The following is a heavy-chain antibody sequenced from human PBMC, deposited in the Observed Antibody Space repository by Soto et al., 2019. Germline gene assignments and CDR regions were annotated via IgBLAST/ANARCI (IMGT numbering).Heavy chain of an antibody. D-gene: IGHD1-1*01. CDR3: AKVRKWNDGRHV. CDR1: GLTFSSCA. J-gene: IGHJ6*04. Sequence: TGGSLRLSCAASGLTFSSCAMSWFRQAPGKGLEWVSTIDTPGDNTYYADSVKGRFTISRDDSKNTLYLQMDSLRAEDTAIYYCAKVRKWNDGRHVWGKGTTVSVSS. CDR2: IDTPGDNT. V-gene: IGHV3-23*01.